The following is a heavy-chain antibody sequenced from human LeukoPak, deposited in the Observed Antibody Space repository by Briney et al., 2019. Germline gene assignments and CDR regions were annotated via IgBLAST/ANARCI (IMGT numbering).Heavy chain of an antibody. CDR1: GGTFSSYA. D-gene: IGHD2-2*02. V-gene: IGHV1-69*05. J-gene: IGHJ5*02. CDR3: ARDSKACSSTSCYRRFDP. Sequence: SSVKVSCKASGGTFSSYAISWVRQAPAQGLEWMGGIIPIFGTANYAQKFQGRVTITTDESTSTAYMELSSLRSEDTAVYYCARDSKACSSTSCYRRFDPWGQGTLVTVSS. CDR2: IIPIFGTA.